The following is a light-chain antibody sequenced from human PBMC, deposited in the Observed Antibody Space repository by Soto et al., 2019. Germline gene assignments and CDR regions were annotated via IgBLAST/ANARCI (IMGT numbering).Light chain of an antibody. V-gene: IGKV1-5*03. CDR2: EAS. CDR1: QSIRYW. J-gene: IGKJ1*01. CDR3: QQYDSFSVT. Sequence: IQMTHPPATLSASVVYRASITFLAIQSIRYWLAWFQQKAGKAPKLLIYEASRLESGVPSRISGSGSGTEFTLTISSLQPDDFATYYCQQYDSFSVTFGQGTKVDIK.